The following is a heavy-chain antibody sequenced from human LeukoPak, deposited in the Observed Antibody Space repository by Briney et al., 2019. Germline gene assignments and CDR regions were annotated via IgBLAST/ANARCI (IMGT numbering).Heavy chain of an antibody. V-gene: IGHV4-39*07. Sequence: SETLSLTCTVSGGSISSSSYYWGWIRQPPGKGLEWIGSIYYSGSTYYNPSLKSRVTISVDTSKNQFSLKLSSVTAADTAVYYCARTSRITVVRGVSDWGQGTLVTVSS. J-gene: IGHJ4*02. D-gene: IGHD3-10*01. CDR3: ARTSRITVVRGVSD. CDR1: GGSISSSSYY. CDR2: IYYSGST.